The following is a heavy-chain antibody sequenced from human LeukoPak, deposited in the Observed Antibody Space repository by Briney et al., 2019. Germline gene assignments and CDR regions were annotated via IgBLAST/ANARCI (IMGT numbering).Heavy chain of an antibody. V-gene: IGHV1-3*01. CDR1: GYTFTSYA. D-gene: IGHD3-10*01. Sequence: ASVKVSCKASGYTFTSYAMHWVRQAPGQRLEWMGWINAGNGNTKYSQKFRGRVTITRDTSASTAYMELSSLRSEDTAVYYCARDRGRGVIITIFDYWGQGTLVTVSS. J-gene: IGHJ4*02. CDR2: INAGNGNT. CDR3: ARDRGRGVIITIFDY.